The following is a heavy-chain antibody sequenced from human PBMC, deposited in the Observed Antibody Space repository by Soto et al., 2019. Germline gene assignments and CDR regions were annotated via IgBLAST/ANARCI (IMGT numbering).Heavy chain of an antibody. CDR3: TTGPN. J-gene: IGHJ4*02. Sequence: EVQLVESGGGLVKPGGSLRLSCAASGFTFSKAWMNWVRQAPGKGLEWVGRIKGKTDGGTIDYAAPVKGRFTISRDDSKNTVDLQMNSLETEDTAVYYCTTGPNWGQGTLVTVSS. V-gene: IGHV3-15*07. CDR2: IKGKTDGGTI. CDR1: GFTFSKAW.